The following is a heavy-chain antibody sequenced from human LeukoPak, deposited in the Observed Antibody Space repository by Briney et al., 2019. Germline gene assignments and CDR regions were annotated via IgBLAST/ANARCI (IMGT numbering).Heavy chain of an antibody. CDR1: GFTFSSYS. CDR2: ISSSSSYI. J-gene: IGHJ4*02. CDR3: ARGLVVATFDY. V-gene: IGHV3-21*01. Sequence: GGSLRLSCAASGFTFSSYSMNWVRQAPGKGLEWVSSISSSSSYIYYADSVKGRFTISRDNAKNSLHLQMNSLRAEDTAVYYCARGLVVATFDYWGQGTLVTVSS. D-gene: IGHD5-12*01.